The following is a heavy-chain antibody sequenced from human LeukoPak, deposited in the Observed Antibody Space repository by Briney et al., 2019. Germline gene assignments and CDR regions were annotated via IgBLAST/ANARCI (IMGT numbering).Heavy chain of an antibody. D-gene: IGHD4-17*01. CDR2: INSDGSST. J-gene: IGHJ4*02. CDR1: GFTFSSYW. Sequence: GGSLRLSCAASGFTFSSYWMHWVRQAPGKGLVWVSRINSDGSSTSYADSVKGRFTTSRDNSKNTLYLLMNSLRVEDTALYYCAKVPTVTTQAVDYWGQGTLVIVSS. CDR3: AKVPTVTTQAVDY. V-gene: IGHV3-74*01.